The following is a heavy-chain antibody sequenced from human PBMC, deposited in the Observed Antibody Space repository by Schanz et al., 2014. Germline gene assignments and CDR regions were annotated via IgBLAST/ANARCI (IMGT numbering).Heavy chain of an antibody. J-gene: IGHJ4*02. CDR2: ISGGGGTT. CDR3: ARGGFGEVSYFDY. V-gene: IGHV3-23*01. D-gene: IGHD3-10*01. Sequence: EVQLMESGGGLVKPGGSLRLSCVASGFAFSSNSMNWVRQAPGRGLEWVSAISGGGGTTYYADSVKGRFTMSRDNSKNTLYLQMNSLRPEDTAVYYCARGGFGEVSYFDYWGQGTLVTVSS. CDR1: GFAFSSNS.